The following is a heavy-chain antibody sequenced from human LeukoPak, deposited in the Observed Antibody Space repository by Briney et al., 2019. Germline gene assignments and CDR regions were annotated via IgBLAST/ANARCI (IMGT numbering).Heavy chain of an antibody. CDR1: GGSIRSYY. Sequence: SETLSFTCTVSGGSIRSYYWSWIRQPAGKGLEWIGRIYTSGSTNYNPSLKSRVTLSVDTSKSQFSLKLSSVTAADTAVYYCARGGGSGYLNYWGQGTLVTVSS. CDR2: IYTSGST. J-gene: IGHJ4*02. CDR3: ARGGGSGYLNY. D-gene: IGHD3-22*01. V-gene: IGHV4-4*07.